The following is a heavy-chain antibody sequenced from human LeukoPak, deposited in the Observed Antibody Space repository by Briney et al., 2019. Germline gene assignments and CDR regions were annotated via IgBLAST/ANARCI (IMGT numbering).Heavy chain of an antibody. J-gene: IGHJ4*02. V-gene: IGHV3-23*01. CDR2: ISGSGGST. CDR1: GFTFSSYG. D-gene: IGHD3-10*01. CDR3: ARGDDGSGSYYNVG. Sequence: PGGTLRLSCAASGFTFSSYGMSWVRQAPGKGLEWVSAISGSGGSTYYADSVKGRFTISRDNSKNTLYLQMNSLRAEDTAVYYCARGDDGSGSYYNVGWGQGTLVTVSS.